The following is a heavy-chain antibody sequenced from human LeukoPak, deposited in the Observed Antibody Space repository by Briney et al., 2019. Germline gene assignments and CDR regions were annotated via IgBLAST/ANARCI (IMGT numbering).Heavy chain of an antibody. Sequence: QSGGSLRLSCAASGFTFSSYAMSWVRQAPGKGLQWVSVIYSGDNTYYADSVKGRFTISRDTPKNTLYLQMNSLRAEDTAVYYCARDTGSGYCTGGRCRGAFDIWGQGTKVTVSS. CDR1: GFTFSSYA. D-gene: IGHD2-15*01. CDR3: ARDTGSGYCTGGRCRGAFDI. V-gene: IGHV3-53*01. J-gene: IGHJ3*02. CDR2: IYSGDNT.